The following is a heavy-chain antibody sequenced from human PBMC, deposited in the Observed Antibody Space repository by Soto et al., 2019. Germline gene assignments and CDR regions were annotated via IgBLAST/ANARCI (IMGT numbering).Heavy chain of an antibody. V-gene: IGHV3-30*18. CDR2: TSYDGAEK. Sequence: QVQLVESGGGVVQPGRSLRLSCVASGFAFTAYAMHWVRQAPGKGVEWLAVTSYDGAEKHYADSVKGRFTISRDNXKPSLYLQIDSLVPEDTAVYYCAKGHRSGWYYFDYWGQGTLVTVSS. CDR1: GFAFTAYA. D-gene: IGHD6-19*01. J-gene: IGHJ4*02. CDR3: AKGHRSGWYYFDY.